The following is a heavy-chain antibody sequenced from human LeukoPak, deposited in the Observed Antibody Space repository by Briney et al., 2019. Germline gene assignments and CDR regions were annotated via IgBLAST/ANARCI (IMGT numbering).Heavy chain of an antibody. CDR2: ISYDGSNK. Sequence: PGRSLRLSCAASGFTFSSYGMHWVRQAPGKGLEWVAVISYDGSNKYYADSVKGRFTISRDNAKNSLYLQMNSLRAEDTAVYYCARDSRVAAGDAPSYYYYYMDVWGKGTTVTVSS. J-gene: IGHJ6*03. V-gene: IGHV3-30*03. D-gene: IGHD6-13*01. CDR3: ARDSRVAAGDAPSYYYYYMDV. CDR1: GFTFSSYG.